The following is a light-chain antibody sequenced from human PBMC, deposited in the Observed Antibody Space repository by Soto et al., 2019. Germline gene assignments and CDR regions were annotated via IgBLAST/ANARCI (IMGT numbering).Light chain of an antibody. CDR1: SSDIGAYNY. J-gene: IGLJ3*02. Sequence: QSALTQPPSASGSPGQSVTISCTGTSSDIGAYNYVSWFQQHPGEAPKLIISEVNKRPSGVPDRFSGSKSGNTASLTVSGLQAKDEADYYCTSYGGRDNLMFGGGTKLTVL. V-gene: IGLV2-8*01. CDR3: TSYGGRDNLM. CDR2: EVN.